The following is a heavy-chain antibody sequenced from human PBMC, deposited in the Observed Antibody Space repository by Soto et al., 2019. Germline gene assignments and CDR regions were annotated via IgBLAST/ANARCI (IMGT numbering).Heavy chain of an antibody. V-gene: IGHV4-31*03. CDR3: ARDGLGPPLQSSYYGMDV. Sequence: PSETLSLTCTVSGASISSGGYFWNWIRQHPGKGLEWIGYIYYSESTYYNPSLKSRVTISVDTSKNQFSLKLSSVTAADTAVYYCARDGLGPPLQSSYYGMDVWGQGTTDTVS. CDR2: IYYSEST. D-gene: IGHD4-4*01. CDR1: GASISSGGYF. J-gene: IGHJ6*02.